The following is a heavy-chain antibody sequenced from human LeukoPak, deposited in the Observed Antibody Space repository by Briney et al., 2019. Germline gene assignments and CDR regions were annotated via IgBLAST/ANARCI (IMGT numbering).Heavy chain of an antibody. Sequence: GSLRLSCAASGFTVSSNYISWVRQAPGKGLEWIGEIYHSGSTNYNPSLKSRVTISVDKSKNQFSLKLSSVTAADTAVYYCARVSITMVRGVITGYFDYWGQGTLVTVSS. CDR3: ARVSITMVRGVITGYFDY. V-gene: IGHV4-4*02. J-gene: IGHJ4*02. CDR1: GFTVSSNY. D-gene: IGHD3-10*01. CDR2: IYHSGST.